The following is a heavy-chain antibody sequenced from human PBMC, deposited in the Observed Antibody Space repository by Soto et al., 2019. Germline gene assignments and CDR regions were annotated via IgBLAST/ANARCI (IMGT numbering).Heavy chain of an antibody. CDR2: MSHTGTT. CDR1: GVSITPYY. Sequence: QVHLQESGPGLVKPSETLSLTCSVFGVSITPYYWSWVRQPAGQGLEWMWRMSHTGTTNSNPSLEVRATMSVDPSKNKISRRLSSATAAETASYNCARVPYGSGESYFAYWGQGALVTVSS. J-gene: IGHJ4*02. D-gene: IGHD2-21*01. CDR3: ARVPYGSGESYFAY. V-gene: IGHV4-4*07.